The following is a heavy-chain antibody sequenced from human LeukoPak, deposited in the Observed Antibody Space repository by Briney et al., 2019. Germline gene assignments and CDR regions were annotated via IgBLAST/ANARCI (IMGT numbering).Heavy chain of an antibody. CDR1: FTXYD. CDR3: YYGMDV. V-gene: IGHV1-8*01. J-gene: IGHJ6*02. Sequence: FTXYDINXVRQAPGQGLEWMGWMNPNSGNTVYAQKFQGRVTMTRNTSISTAYMDLSSLRSEDTAVYYCYYGMDVWGQGTTVTVSS. CDR2: MNPNSGNT.